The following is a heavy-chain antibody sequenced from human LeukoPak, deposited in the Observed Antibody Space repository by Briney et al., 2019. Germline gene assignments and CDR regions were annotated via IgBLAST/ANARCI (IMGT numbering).Heavy chain of an antibody. CDR2: IYYSGST. Sequence: LETLSLTCTVSGGSISSSSYYWGWIRQPPGKGLEWIGSIYYSGSTYYNPSLKSRVTISVDTSKNQFSLKLSSVTAADTAVYYCARLDTVATMSAFDIWGQGTMVTVSS. D-gene: IGHD5-12*01. V-gene: IGHV4-39*01. J-gene: IGHJ3*02. CDR3: ARLDTVATMSAFDI. CDR1: GGSISSSSYY.